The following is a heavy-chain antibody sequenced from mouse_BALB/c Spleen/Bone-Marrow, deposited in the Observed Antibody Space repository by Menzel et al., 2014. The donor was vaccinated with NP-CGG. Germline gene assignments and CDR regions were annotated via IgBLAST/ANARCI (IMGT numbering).Heavy chain of an antibody. CDR1: GFTFTDYY. CDR2: IRNKANGHTT. CDR3: ARDDYYAMDY. Sequence: EVQRVESGGGLVQPGGSLRLSCATSGFTFTDYYMSWVRQPPGKALEWLGFIRNKANGHTTEYSASVKGRFTISRDNSQSILYLQMNTLRAEDSATYYCARDDYYAMDYWGQGTSVTVSS. V-gene: IGHV7-3*02. J-gene: IGHJ4*01.